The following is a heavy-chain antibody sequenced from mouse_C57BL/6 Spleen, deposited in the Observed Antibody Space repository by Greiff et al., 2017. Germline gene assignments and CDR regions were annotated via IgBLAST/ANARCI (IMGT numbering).Heavy chain of an antibody. CDR1: GYTFTSYW. D-gene: IGHD4-1*01. Sequence: QVQLQQPGAELVKPGASVKLSCKASGYTFTSYWMHWVKQRPGQGLEWIGMIHPNSGSTNYNEKFKSKATLTVDKSSSTAYMQLSGLTSEDSAVYYCASGRRLGHSFAYWGQGTLVTVSA. J-gene: IGHJ3*01. CDR3: ASGRRLGHSFAY. V-gene: IGHV1-64*01. CDR2: IHPNSGST.